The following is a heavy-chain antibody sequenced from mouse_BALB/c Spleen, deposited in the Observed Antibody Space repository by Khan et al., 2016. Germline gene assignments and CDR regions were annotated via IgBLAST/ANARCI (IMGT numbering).Heavy chain of an antibody. D-gene: IGHD1-1*01. CDR3: AEDYYGSNWFAY. Sequence: QIQLVQSGPELKKPGETVKISCKASGYTFTTYGMNWVKQAPGKGLKWMGWINTNTGEPTYAEDFKGRFAFSLETSASTAYLQINNLKNEDTATYCCAEDYYGSNWFAYWGQGTLVTVSA. J-gene: IGHJ3*01. CDR2: INTNTGEP. V-gene: IGHV9-3*02. CDR1: GYTFTTYG.